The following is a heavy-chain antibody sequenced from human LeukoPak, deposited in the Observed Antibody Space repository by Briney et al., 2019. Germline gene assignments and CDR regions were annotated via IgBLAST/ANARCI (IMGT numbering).Heavy chain of an antibody. V-gene: IGHV3-48*02. CDR1: GFTFSSYS. CDR3: ARVGGATAVTMYFEY. D-gene: IGHD1-26*01. J-gene: IGHJ4*02. Sequence: GGSLRLSCAASGFTFSSYSMNWVRQAPGKGLEWISYISGTSSIIYYTPSVKGRFTISRDNAKKSLYLQMNSLRDEDTAVYYCARVGGATAVTMYFEYWGQGTLVTVTS. CDR2: ISGTSSII.